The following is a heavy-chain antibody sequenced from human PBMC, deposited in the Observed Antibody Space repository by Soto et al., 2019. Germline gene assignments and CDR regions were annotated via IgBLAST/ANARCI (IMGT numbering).Heavy chain of an antibody. D-gene: IGHD4-17*01. Sequence: VGSLRLSCAASGFTFTSYGMHWVSQAPGKGLQWVAVRSYDGSNKYYADSVKGRFTISRDNSKNTLYLQMNSLRAEDTAVYYCAKGDYGDYDWGFDSWSQGTLVTVSS. V-gene: IGHV3-30*18. CDR3: AKGDYGDYDWGFDS. J-gene: IGHJ4*02. CDR1: GFTFTSYG. CDR2: RSYDGSNK.